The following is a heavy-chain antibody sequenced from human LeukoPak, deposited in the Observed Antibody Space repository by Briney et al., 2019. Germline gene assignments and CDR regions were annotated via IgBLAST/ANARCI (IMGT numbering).Heavy chain of an antibody. V-gene: IGHV3-30*02. CDR2: IRYDGSDK. J-gene: IGHJ4*02. D-gene: IGHD1-26*01. Sequence: PGGSLRLSCAASGFSFNSYGMHWVRQAPGKGLEWVAFIRYDGSDKYYADSVNGRFTISRDNSKNTLYLQMNGLRPEDTAVYYCAKAGTVGATVMSYFDYWGQGTLVTVSS. CDR3: AKAGTVGATVMSYFDY. CDR1: GFSFNSYG.